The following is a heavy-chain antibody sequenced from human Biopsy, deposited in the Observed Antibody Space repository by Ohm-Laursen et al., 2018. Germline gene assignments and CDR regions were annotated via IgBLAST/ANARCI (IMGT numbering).Heavy chain of an antibody. Sequence: SQTLSLTCIVSGVSISTYYWSWIRQSPGRGLEWIAYIYYSGSTDYNPSLKSRVTISLDTSKNQFSLKLSSVTAADTAIYYCAREAIGVATAFDIWGQGTMATVSS. D-gene: IGHD5-12*01. V-gene: IGHV4-59*01. J-gene: IGHJ3*02. CDR1: GVSISTYY. CDR2: IYYSGST. CDR3: AREAIGVATAFDI.